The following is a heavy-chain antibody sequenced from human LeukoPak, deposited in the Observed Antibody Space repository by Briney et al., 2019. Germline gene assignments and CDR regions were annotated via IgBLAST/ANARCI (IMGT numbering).Heavy chain of an antibody. CDR2: INPNSGGT. Sequence: ASVKVSCKASGYTFTGYYMHWVRQAPGQGLEWMGWINPNSGGTNYAQKFQGRVTMTRNTSISTAYMELSSLRAEDTAVYYYAASFVVPAAMLEYYYYGMDVWGQGTTVTVSS. J-gene: IGHJ6*02. CDR1: GYTFTGYY. D-gene: IGHD2-2*01. CDR3: AASFVVPAAMLEYYYYGMDV. V-gene: IGHV1-2*02.